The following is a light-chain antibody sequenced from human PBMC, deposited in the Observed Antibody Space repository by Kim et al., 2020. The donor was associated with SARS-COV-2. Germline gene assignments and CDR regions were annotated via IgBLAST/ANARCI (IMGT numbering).Light chain of an antibody. V-gene: IGKV1-39*01. Sequence: DIQMTQSPSSLSASVGDRVTITCRASQSIRRYLNWYQQKPGEAPKLLIYVASSLQSGVPSRFGGSGSGTDFTLTISSLQPEDFATYYCQQTYSTPLTFGGGTKVDIK. CDR1: QSIRRY. CDR2: VAS. J-gene: IGKJ4*01. CDR3: QQTYSTPLT.